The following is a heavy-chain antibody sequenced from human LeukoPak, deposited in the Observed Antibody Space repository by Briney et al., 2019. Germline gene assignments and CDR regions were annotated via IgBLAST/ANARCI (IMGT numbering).Heavy chain of an antibody. CDR2: ITGSGDTT. V-gene: IGHV3-23*01. Sequence: GASLRLSCAASGFIFRNYAMSWVRQAPGKGLEWVSAITGSGDTTYYADSVEGRFTISRDNSKNTLYVEMNTLRAEDAAVYYCAKWGYYDILTGYYVSDFWGQGTLVTVSS. D-gene: IGHD3-9*01. J-gene: IGHJ4*02. CDR1: GFIFRNYA. CDR3: AKWGYYDILTGYYVSDF.